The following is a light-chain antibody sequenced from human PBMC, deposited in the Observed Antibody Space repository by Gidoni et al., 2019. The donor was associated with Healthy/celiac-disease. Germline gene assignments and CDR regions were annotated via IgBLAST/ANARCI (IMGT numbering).Light chain of an antibody. CDR1: QSISSW. Sequence: DIQMTQSPSTLSASVGARVTITCRASQSISSWLAWYQQKPGKAPKLLIYDASRFSGSGSGTEFTLTISSLQPDDFATYYCQQYNSYGYTFGQGTKLEVK. CDR3: QQYNSYGYT. CDR2: DA. J-gene: IGKJ2*01. V-gene: IGKV1-5*01.